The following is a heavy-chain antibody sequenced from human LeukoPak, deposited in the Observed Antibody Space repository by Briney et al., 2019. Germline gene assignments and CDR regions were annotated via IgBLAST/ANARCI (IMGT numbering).Heavy chain of an antibody. J-gene: IGHJ4*02. CDR1: GGSISSYY. CDR3: ARDHGYGDPFDY. Sequence: SETLSLTCTVSGGSISSYYWSWIRQPPGKGLEWIGYIYYSGSTNYNPSLKSRVTISVDTSKNQFSLKLSSVTAADTALYYCARDHGYGDPFDYWGQGTLVTVSS. V-gene: IGHV4-59*01. CDR2: IYYSGST. D-gene: IGHD4-17*01.